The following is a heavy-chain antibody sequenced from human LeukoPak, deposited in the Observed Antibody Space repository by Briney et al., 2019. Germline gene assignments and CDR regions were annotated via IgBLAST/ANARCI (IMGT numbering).Heavy chain of an antibody. CDR3: ARISGRETYPGVLDN. J-gene: IGHJ4*02. CDR1: GFTFSISW. CDR2: IKQDGSEK. V-gene: IGHV3-7*01. D-gene: IGHD3-10*01. Sequence: GGSLRLSCAASGFTFSISWMSWVRQAPGKGLEWVANIKQDGSEKFYVDSVKGRFTISRDNAKNSLYLQMNSLRAEDTAVYYCARISGRETYPGVLDNWGQGTLVTVSS.